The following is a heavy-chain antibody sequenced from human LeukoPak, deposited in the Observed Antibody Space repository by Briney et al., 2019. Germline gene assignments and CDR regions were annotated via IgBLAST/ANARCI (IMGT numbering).Heavy chain of an antibody. J-gene: IGHJ4*02. CDR3: TTDLDFKLDY. D-gene: IGHD3-9*01. Sequence: GGSLRLSCEASQFSFSSYSFNWVRQAPGQGLEWVSSINKGATHMYYADSMKGRFTVSRDNAKNTLYLQMNSLRAEDTAVYYCTTDLDFKLDYWGQGTLVTVSS. CDR2: INKGATHM. V-gene: IGHV3-21*01. CDR1: QFSFSSYS.